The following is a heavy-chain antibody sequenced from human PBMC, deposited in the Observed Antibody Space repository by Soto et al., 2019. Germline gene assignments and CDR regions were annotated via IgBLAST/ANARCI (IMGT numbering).Heavy chain of an antibody. CDR3: VRGGGGGQFDS. V-gene: IGHV3-11*06. CDR2: ISPKSNYR. D-gene: IGHD2-21*01. Sequence: QIHLVESGGGLVKPGGALRLSCAASGFTFSDFYMSWIRQAPGKGLEWLSYISPKSNYREYAESVKGRHTISRDNAKNSLSLQMNSLRVEDTAVYYCVRGGGGGQFDSWGQGTLVTVSS. J-gene: IGHJ4*02. CDR1: GFTFSDFY.